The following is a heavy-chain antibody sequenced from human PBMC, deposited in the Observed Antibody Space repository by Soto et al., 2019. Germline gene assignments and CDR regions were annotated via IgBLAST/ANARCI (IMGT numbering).Heavy chain of an antibody. D-gene: IGHD3-22*01. J-gene: IGHJ4*02. CDR1: GFTFSSYA. CDR3: AKEGTPTYYYDSSGYGNFDY. CDR2: ISGSGGST. Sequence: GGSLRLSCAASGFTFSSYAMSWVRQAPGKGLEWVSAISGSGGSTYYADSVKGRFTISRDNSKNTLYLQMNSLRAEDTAVYYCAKEGTPTYYYDSSGYGNFDYWGQGTLVTVSS. V-gene: IGHV3-23*01.